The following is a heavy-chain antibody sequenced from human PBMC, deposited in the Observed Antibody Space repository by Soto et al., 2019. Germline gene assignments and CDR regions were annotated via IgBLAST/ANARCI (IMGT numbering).Heavy chain of an antibody. CDR1: GGSFSGYY. CDR2: INHSGST. Sequence: PSETLSLTCAVYGGSFSGYYWSWIRQPPGKGLEWIGEINHSGSTNYNPSLKSRVTISVDTSKNQFSLKLSSVTAADTAVYYCARGHMVRGQISYYYYGMDVWGQGTTVTVS. CDR3: ARGHMVRGQISYYYYGMDV. V-gene: IGHV4-34*01. J-gene: IGHJ6*02. D-gene: IGHD3-10*01.